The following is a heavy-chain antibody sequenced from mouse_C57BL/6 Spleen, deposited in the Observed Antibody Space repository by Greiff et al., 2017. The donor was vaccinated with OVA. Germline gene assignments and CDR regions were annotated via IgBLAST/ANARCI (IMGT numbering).Heavy chain of an antibody. Sequence: QVQLKESGAELVRPGTSVKVSCKASGYAFTNYLIEWVKQRPGQGLEWIGVINPGSGGTNYNEKFKGKATLTADKSSSTAYMQLSSLTSEDSAVYFCAREDYGSSYPLFAYWGQGTLVTVSA. CDR3: AREDYGSSYPLFAY. CDR1: GYAFTNYL. D-gene: IGHD1-1*01. V-gene: IGHV1-54*01. CDR2: INPGSGGT. J-gene: IGHJ3*01.